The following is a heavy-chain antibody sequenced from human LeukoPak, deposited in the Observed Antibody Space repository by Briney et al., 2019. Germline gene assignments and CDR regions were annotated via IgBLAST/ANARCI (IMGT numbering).Heavy chain of an antibody. CDR1: GGSISSYY. CDR3: ARATSPYYYDSSGAFDI. CDR2: IYSSGST. D-gene: IGHD3-22*01. J-gene: IGHJ3*02. V-gene: IGHV4-59*01. Sequence: PSETLSLTCTVSGGSISSYYWSWIRQPPGRGLEWIGYIYSSGSTNYNPSLKSRVAISVDTSKNQFSLKLSSVTAADTAVYYCARATSPYYYDSSGAFDIWGQGTMVTVSS.